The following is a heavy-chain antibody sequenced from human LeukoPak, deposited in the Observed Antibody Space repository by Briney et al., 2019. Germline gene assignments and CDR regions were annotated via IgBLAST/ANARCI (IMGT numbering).Heavy chain of an antibody. J-gene: IGHJ4*02. CDR3: ARDRGSYYGLDY. V-gene: IGHV1-2*02. Sequence: ASVKVSCKASGYTFTGYYMHWVRQAPGQGLEWMGWINPNSGGTNYAQKFQGRVTMTRDTSISTAYMELSRLRSGDTAVYYCARDRGSYYGLDYWGQGTLVTVSS. D-gene: IGHD1-26*01. CDR1: GYTFTGYY. CDR2: INPNSGGT.